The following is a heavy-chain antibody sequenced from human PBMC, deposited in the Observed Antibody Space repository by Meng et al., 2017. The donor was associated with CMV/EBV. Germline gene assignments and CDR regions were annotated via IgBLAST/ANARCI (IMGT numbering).Heavy chain of an antibody. CDR3: ARAPGLWSGYFSP. J-gene: IGHJ5*02. D-gene: IGHD3-3*01. CDR1: GFTFSSYW. Sequence: SWAASGFTFSSYWMSWVRQAPGKGLEWVANIKQDGSEKYYVDSVKGRFTISRDNAKNSLYLQMNSLRAEDTAVYYCARAPGLWSGYFSPWGQGTLVTVSS. V-gene: IGHV3-7*01. CDR2: IKQDGSEK.